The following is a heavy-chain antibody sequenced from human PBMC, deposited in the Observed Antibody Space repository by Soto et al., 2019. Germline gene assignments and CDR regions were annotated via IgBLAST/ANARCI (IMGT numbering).Heavy chain of an antibody. CDR3: ARGLYDSSGYYYFDY. CDR2: IYHSGST. CDR1: GGSISSGGYS. V-gene: IGHV4-30-2*01. Sequence: NPSETLSLTCAVSGGSISSGGYSWSWIRQPPGKGLEWIGYIYHSGSTYYNPSLKSRVTISVDRSKNQFSLKLSSVTAADTAVYYCARGLYDSSGYYYFDYWGQGTLVTVS. J-gene: IGHJ4*02. D-gene: IGHD3-22*01.